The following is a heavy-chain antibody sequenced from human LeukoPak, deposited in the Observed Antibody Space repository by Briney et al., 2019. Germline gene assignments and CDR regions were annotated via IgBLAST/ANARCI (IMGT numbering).Heavy chain of an antibody. CDR1: GFTSSSDI. CDR2: ISSDSSYI. V-gene: IGHV3-21*01. Sequence: GGSLRLSCAAHGFTSSSDIMTSVRQTPGKGLERVSSISSDSSYIYYADSVKGRFTISRDDARNSLYLQMNSLRAEDTAVYYCASHIGDYYYYYYMDVWGKGTTVTVSS. CDR3: ASHIGDYYYYYYMDV. D-gene: IGHD2-21*01. J-gene: IGHJ6*03.